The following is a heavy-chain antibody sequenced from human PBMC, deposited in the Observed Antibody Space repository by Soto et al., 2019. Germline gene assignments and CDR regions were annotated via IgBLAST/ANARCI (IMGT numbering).Heavy chain of an antibody. V-gene: IGHV3-23*01. Sequence: GGSLRLSCAASGFTFSSYAMSWVRQAPGKGLEWVSAISGSGGSTYYADSVKGRFTISRDNPKNTLYLQMNSLRAEDTAVYYFAKGQQLASFDYWGQGTLVTVSS. CDR1: GFTFSSYA. D-gene: IGHD6-13*01. J-gene: IGHJ4*02. CDR2: ISGSGGST. CDR3: AKGQQLASFDY.